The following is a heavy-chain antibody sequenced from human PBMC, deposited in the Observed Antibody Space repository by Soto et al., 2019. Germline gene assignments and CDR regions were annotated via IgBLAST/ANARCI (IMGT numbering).Heavy chain of an antibody. CDR3: ARQVYNWFDP. CDR1: GAYINNYW. CDR2: IYYSGNT. V-gene: IGHV4-59*08. J-gene: IGHJ5*02. Sequence: SETQSLTCTVSGAYINNYWWSWIRQPPGKGLEWIGYIYYSGNTNYNPSLKSRVTISVDTSKNQFSLKLNSVTAADTAVYYCARQVYNWFDPWGQGTLVTVSS.